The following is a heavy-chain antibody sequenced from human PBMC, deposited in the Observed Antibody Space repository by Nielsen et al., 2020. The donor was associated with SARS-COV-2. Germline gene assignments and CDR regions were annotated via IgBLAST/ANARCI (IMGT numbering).Heavy chain of an antibody. CDR3: ASSRGRYQLLYVDY. J-gene: IGHJ4*02. Sequence: SETLSLTCTVSGGSISSSSYYWGWIRQPPGKGLEWIGSIYYSGSTYYNPSLKSRVTISVDTSKNQFSLKLSSVTAADTAVYYCASSRGRYQLLYVDYWGQGTLVTVSS. D-gene: IGHD2-2*02. CDR1: GGSISSSSYY. CDR2: IYYSGST. V-gene: IGHV4-39*01.